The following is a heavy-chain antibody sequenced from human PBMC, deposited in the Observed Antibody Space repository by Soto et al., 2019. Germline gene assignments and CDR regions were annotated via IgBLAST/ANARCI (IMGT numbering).Heavy chain of an antibody. CDR1: GGSISSYY. CDR2: IYTSGST. CDR3: ARGGPAQDIVATIEEDAFDI. V-gene: IGHV4-4*07. D-gene: IGHD5-12*01. J-gene: IGHJ3*02. Sequence: SETLSLTCTVSGGSISSYYWSWIRQPAGKGLEWIGRIYTSGSTNYNPSLKSRVTMSVDTSKNQFSLKLSSVTAADTTVYYCARGGPAQDIVATIEEDAFDIWGQGTMVTVSS.